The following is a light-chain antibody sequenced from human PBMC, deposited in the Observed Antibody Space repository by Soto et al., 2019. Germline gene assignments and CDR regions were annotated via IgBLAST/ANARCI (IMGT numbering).Light chain of an antibody. V-gene: IGKV3-20*01. Sequence: ENVLTQSPGTLSMSPGERVTLSCRASQDIRSNLAWYQQKPGQAPRLLIFDASSRATGIPARFSGSGSGTDFTLIISRLEPEDFAVYYCQQYGTSPRTFGQGTRVEIK. CDR2: DAS. CDR1: QDIRSN. CDR3: QQYGTSPRT. J-gene: IGKJ1*01.